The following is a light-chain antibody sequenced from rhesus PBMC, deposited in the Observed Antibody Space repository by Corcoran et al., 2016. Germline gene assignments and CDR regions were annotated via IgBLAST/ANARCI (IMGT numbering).Light chain of an antibody. CDR3: QQGYSTPYS. V-gene: IGKV1-33*02. CDR1: QGISNA. J-gene: IGKJ2*01. Sequence: DIQMSQSPSSLSASVGDKVTITCRASQGISNALAWYQQKPGKAPKLLIYAASSLESGVPSRFRCSRSGTDFTLTISSLQPEDFATYDCQQGYSTPYSFGQGTKVEIK. CDR2: AAS.